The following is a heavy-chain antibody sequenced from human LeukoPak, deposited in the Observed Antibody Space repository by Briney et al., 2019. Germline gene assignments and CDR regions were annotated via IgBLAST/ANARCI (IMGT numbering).Heavy chain of an antibody. J-gene: IGHJ4*02. CDR3: ARHKYSSSWYPPPPFDY. CDR1: GGSISSGGYY. V-gene: IGHV4-31*03. D-gene: IGHD6-13*01. Sequence: SQTLSLTCTVSGGSISSGGYYWSWIRQHPGKGLEWIGYIYYSGSTYYNPSLKSRVTISVDTSKNQFSLKLSSVTAADTAVYYCARHKYSSSWYPPPPFDYWGQGTLVTVSS. CDR2: IYYSGST.